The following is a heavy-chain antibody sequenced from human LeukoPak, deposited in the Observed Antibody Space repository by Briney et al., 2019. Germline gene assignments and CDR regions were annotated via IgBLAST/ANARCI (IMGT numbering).Heavy chain of an antibody. CDR3: ALIGDQGHYWYFDL. J-gene: IGHJ2*01. CDR2: FDPEDGET. Sequence: ASVKVSCKVSGYTLTELSMHWVRQAPGKGLEWMGGFDPEDGETIYAQKFQGRVTMTEDTSTDTAYMELSSLRSEDTAVYYCALIGDQGHYWYFDLWGRGTLVTVSS. V-gene: IGHV1-24*01. CDR1: GYTLTELS. D-gene: IGHD3-16*01.